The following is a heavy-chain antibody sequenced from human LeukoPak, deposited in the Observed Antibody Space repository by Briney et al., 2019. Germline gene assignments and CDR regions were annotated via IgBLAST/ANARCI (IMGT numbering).Heavy chain of an antibody. D-gene: IGHD2-15*01. CDR3: ARDRYCSGGSCYRGFDY. V-gene: IGHV3-48*04. J-gene: IGHJ4*02. CDR2: ISGSRSTI. Sequence: GGSLRLSCAASGFTFSDHGMHWVRQAPGKGLEWVSYISGSRSTIYYADSVKGRFTISRDNAKNSLYLQMNSLRAEDTAVYYCARDRYCSGGSCYRGFDYWGQGTLVTVSS. CDR1: GFTFSDHG.